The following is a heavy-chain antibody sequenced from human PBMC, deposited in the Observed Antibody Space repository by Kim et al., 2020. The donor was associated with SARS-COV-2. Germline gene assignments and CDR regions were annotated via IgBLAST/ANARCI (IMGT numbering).Heavy chain of an antibody. CDR3: AKDLVRYYYDYYMDV. D-gene: IGHD3-10*01. Sequence: DYVKSRFTISRDNSKNTLYLQMNSLRAEDTAVYYCAKDLVRYYYDYYMDVWGKGTTVTVSS. V-gene: IGHV3-23*01. J-gene: IGHJ6*03.